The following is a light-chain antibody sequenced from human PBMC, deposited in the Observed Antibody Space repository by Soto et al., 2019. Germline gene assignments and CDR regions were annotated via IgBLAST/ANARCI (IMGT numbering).Light chain of an antibody. CDR1: QSVSSSY. V-gene: IGKV3-20*01. CDR3: QQYGSSRT. Sequence: EIVLTQSPGTLSLSPGERATLSCRASQSVSSSYLAWYQQKPGQAPRLLIYGASSRATSIPDRFSGSGSGTDFTLTNSRLEPEDFALYYCQQYGSSRTFGQGTKVEIK. J-gene: IGKJ1*01. CDR2: GAS.